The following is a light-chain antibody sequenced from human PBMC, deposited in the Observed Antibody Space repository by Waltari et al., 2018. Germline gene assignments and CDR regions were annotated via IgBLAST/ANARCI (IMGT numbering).Light chain of an antibody. CDR3: VLYMGSGISV. J-gene: IGLJ3*02. Sequence: QTVVTQEPSFSVSPGGTVTLTCGLSSGSVSTSYYPSWYQQTPGQAPRTLINRTNTRSSGVPDRFSGSILGNKAALTITGAQADDESDYYCVLYMGSGISVFGGGTKLTVL. CDR2: RTN. V-gene: IGLV8-61*01. CDR1: SGSVSTSYY.